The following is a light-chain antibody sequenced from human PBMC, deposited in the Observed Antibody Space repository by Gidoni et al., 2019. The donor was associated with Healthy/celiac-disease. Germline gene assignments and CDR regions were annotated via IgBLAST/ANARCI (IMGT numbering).Light chain of an antibody. J-gene: IGLJ1*01. CDR3: SSYAGSNIGV. CDR2: EVS. Sequence: QSPLTQPPSASGSPGQSVTISCTGTSSDVGDYNYVSWYQQHPGKATKLMIYEVSKRPSGVHDRFSGSKSGNTASLTVSGLQAEDEADYYCSSYAGSNIGVFGTGTKVTVL. CDR1: SSDVGDYNY. V-gene: IGLV2-8*01.